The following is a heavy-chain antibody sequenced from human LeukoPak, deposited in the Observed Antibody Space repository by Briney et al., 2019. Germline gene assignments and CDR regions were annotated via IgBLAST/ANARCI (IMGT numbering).Heavy chain of an antibody. D-gene: IGHD6-19*01. Sequence: ASVKVSCKAPGGTFSSYAISWVRQAPGQGLEWTGRIIPILGIANYAQKFQGGVTITADKSTSTAYMELSSLRSEDTAVYYCARDPREGSGLADYWGQGTLVTVSS. V-gene: IGHV1-69*04. J-gene: IGHJ4*02. CDR2: IIPILGIA. CDR1: GGTFSSYA. CDR3: ARDPREGSGLADY.